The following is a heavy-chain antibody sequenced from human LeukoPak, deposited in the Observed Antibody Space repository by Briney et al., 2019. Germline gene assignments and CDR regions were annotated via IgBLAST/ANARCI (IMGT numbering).Heavy chain of an antibody. J-gene: IGHJ6*02. CDR2: INPNSGGT. Sequence: ASVKVSCKASGYTFTGYYMHWVRQAPGQGLEWMGWINPNSGGTNYAQKFQGWVTMTRDTSISTAYMELSRLRSDDTAVYYCARDGGTTYYDILTGPTTHYYGMDVWGQGTTVTVSS. CDR3: ARDGGTTYYDILTGPTTHYYGMDV. D-gene: IGHD3-9*01. CDR1: GYTFTGYY. V-gene: IGHV1-2*04.